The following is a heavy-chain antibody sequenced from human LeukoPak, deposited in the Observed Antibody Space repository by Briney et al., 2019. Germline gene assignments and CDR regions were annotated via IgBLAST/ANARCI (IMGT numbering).Heavy chain of an antibody. V-gene: IGHV4-39*07. CDR2: IYYSGST. D-gene: IGHD3-10*01. CDR1: GGSIGSSSYY. J-gene: IGHJ5*02. CDR3: SRELWFVNAPGSWFDP. Sequence: SETLSLTCTVSGGSIGSSSYYWGWIRQPPGKGLEWIGSIYYSGSTYYNPSLKSRVTISVDTSKNQFSLKLTSVTAADTAVYYCSRELWFVNAPGSWFDPWGQGTLVTVSS.